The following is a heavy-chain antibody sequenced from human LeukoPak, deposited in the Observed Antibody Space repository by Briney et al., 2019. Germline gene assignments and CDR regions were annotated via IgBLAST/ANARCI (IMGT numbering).Heavy chain of an antibody. J-gene: IGHJ5*02. CDR1: GFTFSNSA. V-gene: IGHV3-23*01. Sequence: GGSLRLSCAASGFTFSNSAMSWVRQPPGSGLEWVSSITVGGSTYYADSVKGRFTISRDNSKNTLLLQMNSLRAEDTAVYYCAKGYPSTAGGWFDPWGQGTLVTVSS. CDR2: ITVGGST. CDR3: AKGYPSTAGGWFDP. D-gene: IGHD3-16*01.